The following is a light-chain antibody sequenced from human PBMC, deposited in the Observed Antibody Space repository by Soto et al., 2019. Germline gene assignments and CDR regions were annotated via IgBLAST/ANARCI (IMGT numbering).Light chain of an antibody. CDR1: QDVSSN. V-gene: IGKV3D-15*01. Sequence: EKAITQSPVILYVTPGQRATLSYWANQDVSSNLAWYQQERGQAPRLLSYRASTRATGFPPRLSGRELGTEFTLTIPSLESEDFALYYFQRYNNWPGTSGQGTKVDI. CDR2: RAS. J-gene: IGKJ1*01. CDR3: QRYNNWPGT.